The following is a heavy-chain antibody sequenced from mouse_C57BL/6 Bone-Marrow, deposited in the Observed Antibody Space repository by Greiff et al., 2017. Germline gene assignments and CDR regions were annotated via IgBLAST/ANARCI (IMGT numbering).Heavy chain of an antibody. D-gene: IGHD2-5*01. Sequence: EVQLQESGPGLVKPSQSLSLTCSVTGYSITSGYYWNWIRQFPGNKLEWMGYISYDGSNNYNPSLKNRISITRDTSKNQFFLKLNSVTTEDTATYYCAREEGNYYSNAYWGQGTLVTVSA. CDR1: GYSITSGYY. J-gene: IGHJ3*01. CDR3: AREEGNYYSNAY. CDR2: ISYDGSN. V-gene: IGHV3-6*01.